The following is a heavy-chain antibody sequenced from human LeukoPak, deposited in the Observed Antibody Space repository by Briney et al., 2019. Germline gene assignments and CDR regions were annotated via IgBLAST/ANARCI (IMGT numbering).Heavy chain of an antibody. D-gene: IGHD3-22*01. CDR2: INPSGGST. CDR3: ARDDYDSSGSMDY. Sequence: ASVKVSCKASGYTFTSYYMHWVRQAPGQGLEWMGIINPSGGSTSYAQKFQGRVTITADESTSTAYMELSSLRSEDTAVYYCARDDYDSSGSMDYWGQGTLVTVSS. V-gene: IGHV1-46*01. CDR1: GYTFTSYY. J-gene: IGHJ4*02.